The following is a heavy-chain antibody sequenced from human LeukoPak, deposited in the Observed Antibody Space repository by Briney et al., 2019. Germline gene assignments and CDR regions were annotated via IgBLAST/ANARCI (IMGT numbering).Heavy chain of an antibody. J-gene: IGHJ4*02. Sequence: PSETLSLTCTVSGGTISSGDYYWSWIRQPPGKGLEWIGYIYYSGSTYYNPSPKSRVSISVDTSKNQFSLKLSSVTAADTAVYYCARVYTYGHHMDHWGQGTLVTVSS. CDR3: ARVYTYGHHMDH. D-gene: IGHD5-18*01. CDR1: GGTISSGDYY. V-gene: IGHV4-30-4*01. CDR2: IYYSGST.